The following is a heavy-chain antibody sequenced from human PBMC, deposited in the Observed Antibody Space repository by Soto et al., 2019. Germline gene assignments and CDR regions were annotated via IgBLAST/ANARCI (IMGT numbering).Heavy chain of an antibody. CDR2: ISAAGDP. CDR1: GFTFRNYD. J-gene: IGHJ6*02. V-gene: IGHV3-13*05. Sequence: EVQLVESGGGLVQPGGSLRFSCEASGFTFRNYDMHWVRQGTGKGLEWVSGISAAGDPDYADSVEGRFTISRENAQNSFFLQMNSLRVGDTAVYDCARTDRDFYGLDVWGQGTTVIVSS. CDR3: ARTDRDFYGLDV.